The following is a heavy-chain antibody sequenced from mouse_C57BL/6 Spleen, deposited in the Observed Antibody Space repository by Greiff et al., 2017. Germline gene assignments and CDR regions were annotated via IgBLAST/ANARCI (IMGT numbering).Heavy chain of an antibody. CDR2: INPYNGGT. CDR3: ARPYSNYGVYYAMDY. CDR1: GYTFTDYY. J-gene: IGHJ4*01. V-gene: IGHV1-19*01. Sequence: VQLKQSGPVLVKPGASVKMSCKASGYTFTDYYMNWVKQSHGKSLEWIGVINPYNGGTSYNQKFKGKATLTVDKSSSTAYMELNSLTSEDSATYDCARPYSNYGVYYAMDYWGQGTSVTVSS. D-gene: IGHD2-5*01.